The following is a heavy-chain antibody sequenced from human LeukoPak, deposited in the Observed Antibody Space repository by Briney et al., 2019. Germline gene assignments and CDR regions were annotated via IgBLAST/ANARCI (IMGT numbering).Heavy chain of an antibody. J-gene: IGHJ6*03. D-gene: IGHD3-10*01. V-gene: IGHV3-23*01. CDR1: GFTLSSYA. Sequence: GGSLRLSCAASGFTLSSYAMSWVRQAPGKGLEWVSAISDSGNTYHADSVKGRFTISRDNAKNTLYLQMNSLRAEDTAVYYCAREWGTMVRGVISYYYYYMDVWGKGTTVTVSS. CDR3: AREWGTMVRGVISYYYYYMDV. CDR2: ISDSGNT.